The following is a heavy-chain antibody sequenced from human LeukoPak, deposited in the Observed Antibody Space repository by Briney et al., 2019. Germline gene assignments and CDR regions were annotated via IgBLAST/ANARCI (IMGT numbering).Heavy chain of an antibody. CDR2: ISRSSTDT. CDR3: ARKSYYYHSGNYSKSYYFGY. CDR1: GFTFTDFY. D-gene: IGHD3-10*01. Sequence: GGSLRLSCAASGFTFTDFYKSWIRQAPRKGLDWLSDISRSSTDTIHADSVKGRFTIPRDNAKNSLFLQLDSLSGGGTAVYYWARKSYYYHSGNYSKSYYFGYWGQGTLVTVSS. J-gene: IGHJ4*02. V-gene: IGHV3-11*06.